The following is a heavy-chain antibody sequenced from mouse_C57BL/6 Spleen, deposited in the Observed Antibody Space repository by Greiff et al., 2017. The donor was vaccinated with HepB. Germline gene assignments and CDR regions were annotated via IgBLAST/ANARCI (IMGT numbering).Heavy chain of an antibody. D-gene: IGHD1-1*01. Sequence: EVNLVESGGDLVKPGGSLKLSCAASGFTFSSYGMSWVRQTPDKRLEWVATISSGGSYTYYPDSVKGRFTISRDNAKNTLYLQMSSLKSEDTAMYYCARKDYYGSSYRYFDVWGTGTTVTVSS. V-gene: IGHV5-6*01. CDR1: GFTFSSYG. CDR3: ARKDYYGSSYRYFDV. CDR2: ISSGGSYT. J-gene: IGHJ1*03.